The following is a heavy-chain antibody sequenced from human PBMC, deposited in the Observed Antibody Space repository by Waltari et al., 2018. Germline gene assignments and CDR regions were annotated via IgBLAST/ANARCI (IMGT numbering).Heavy chain of an antibody. Sequence: QVQLQESGPGLVKPSETLSLTCAVSGYSISSGYYWGWIRQPPGKGLEWIGSIYHSGSTYYNPSLKSRVTISVDTSKNQFSLKLSSVTAADTAVYYCARHGYSSSWYEGYYFDYWGQGTLVTVSS. J-gene: IGHJ4*02. CDR2: IYHSGST. V-gene: IGHV4-38-2*01. CDR3: ARHGYSSSWYEGYYFDY. D-gene: IGHD6-13*01. CDR1: GYSISSGYY.